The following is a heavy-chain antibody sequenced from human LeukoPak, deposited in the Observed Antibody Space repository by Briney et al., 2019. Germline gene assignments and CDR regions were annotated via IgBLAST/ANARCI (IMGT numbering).Heavy chain of an antibody. Sequence: GASVKVSCKASGGAFSSYAISWVRQAPGQGLEWMGRIIPILGIANYAQKFQGRVTITADKSTSTAYMELSSLRSEDTAVYYCARSRRDGYNGFDYWGQGTLVTVSS. J-gene: IGHJ4*02. CDR1: GGAFSSYA. CDR3: ARSRRDGYNGFDY. CDR2: IIPILGIA. D-gene: IGHD5-12*01. V-gene: IGHV1-69*04.